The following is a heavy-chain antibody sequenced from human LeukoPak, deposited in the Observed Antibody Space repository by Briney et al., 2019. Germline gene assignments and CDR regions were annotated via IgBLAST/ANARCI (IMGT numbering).Heavy chain of an antibody. CDR1: GGSILSTNW. D-gene: IGHD1-26*01. CDR3: TRESGAFSPFGF. J-gene: IGHJ4*02. CDR2: VHLNGAT. Sequence: PSGTLSLTCAVSGGSILSTNWWSWVRQPPGKGLEWIGEVHLNGATNYNPSVEGRVTMSIDKSKNHLSLEVISVTVADTAMYYCTRESGAFSPFGFWGQGTLVTVSS. V-gene: IGHV4-4*02.